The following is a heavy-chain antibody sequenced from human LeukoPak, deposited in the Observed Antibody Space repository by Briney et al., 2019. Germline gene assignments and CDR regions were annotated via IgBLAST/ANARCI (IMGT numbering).Heavy chain of an antibody. CDR1: GFTFSSYS. CDR3: ARTNDYGDYGLMPPFDY. D-gene: IGHD4-17*01. V-gene: IGHV3-48*01. CDR2: ISSSSSTI. Sequence: GGSLRLSCAASGFTFSSYSMNWVRQAPGKGLEWVSYISSSSSTIYYADSVKGRFTISRDNAKSSLYLQMNSLRAEDTAVYYCARTNDYGDYGLMPPFDYWGQGTLVTVSS. J-gene: IGHJ4*02.